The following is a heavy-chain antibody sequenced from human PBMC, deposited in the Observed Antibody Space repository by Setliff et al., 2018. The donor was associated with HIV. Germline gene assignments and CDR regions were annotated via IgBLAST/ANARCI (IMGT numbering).Heavy chain of an antibody. D-gene: IGHD6-13*01. CDR1: GGSISSHY. Sequence: SETLSLTCTVSGGSISSHYWSWIRQPPGKGLEWIGSIYSSGSTNYNPSLKSRVTMSVDTSKSQFSLKLRSVTAADTAVYYCARVGDSRSTYGMDVWGQGTTVTVSS. J-gene: IGHJ6*02. V-gene: IGHV4-4*07. CDR3: ARVGDSRSTYGMDV. CDR2: IYSSGST.